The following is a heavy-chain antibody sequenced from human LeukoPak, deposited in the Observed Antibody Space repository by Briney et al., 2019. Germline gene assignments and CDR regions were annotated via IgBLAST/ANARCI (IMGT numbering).Heavy chain of an antibody. J-gene: IGHJ5*02. CDR1: GYSFPSYW. Sequence: GESLKISCKVSGYSFPSYWITWVRQVPEKGLEWMGRIAPSDSYTNYNPSFEGHVTMSVEKSITTVYLQWSSLKASDTAMYYCVRQPPGVYDTTQNWFDPWGQGTLVTVSS. CDR3: VRQPPGVYDTTQNWFDP. D-gene: IGHD3-22*01. CDR2: IAPSDSYT. V-gene: IGHV5-10-1*01.